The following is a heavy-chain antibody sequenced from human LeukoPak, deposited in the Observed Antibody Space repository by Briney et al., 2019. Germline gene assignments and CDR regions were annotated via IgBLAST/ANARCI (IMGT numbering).Heavy chain of an antibody. J-gene: IGHJ3*02. CDR3: ARDTGENDAFDI. V-gene: IGHV3-53*04. CDR1: GFTVRSNY. Sequence: GGSLRLSCAASGFTVRSNYMSWVRQAPGKGLEWVSVIYSGDSTYYADSVKGRFTISRHNSKNTLYLQMNSLRAEDTAVYYCARDTGENDAFDIWGQGTMVTVSS. CDR2: IYSGDST. D-gene: IGHD7-27*01.